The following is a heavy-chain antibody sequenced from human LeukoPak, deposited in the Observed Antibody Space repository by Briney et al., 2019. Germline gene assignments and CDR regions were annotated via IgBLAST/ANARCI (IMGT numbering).Heavy chain of an antibody. D-gene: IGHD4-23*01. CDR1: GGSISSSSYY. V-gene: IGHV4-39*01. J-gene: IGHJ4*02. CDR2: IYYSGST. Sequence: NTSETLSLTCTVSGGSISSSSYYWGWIRQPPGKGLEWIGSIYYSGSTYYNPSLKSRVTISVDTSKNQFSLKLSSVTAADTAVYYCARGDDYGGNSAWGQGTLVTVSS. CDR3: ARGDDYGGNSA.